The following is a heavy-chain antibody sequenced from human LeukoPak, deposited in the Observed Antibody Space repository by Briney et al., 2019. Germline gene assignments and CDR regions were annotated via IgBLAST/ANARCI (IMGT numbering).Heavy chain of an antibody. J-gene: IGHJ4*02. Sequence: AETLSLTCTVSGVFISISSYYWGWIRQPPGKGLEWIGSIYYSGSTYYNPSVKSRVTISVDTSKNQFSLKLSSVTASDTAVYYCARLIGESGFFYWGQGTLVTVSS. CDR1: GVFISISSYY. D-gene: IGHD5-12*01. CDR3: ARLIGESGFFY. CDR2: IYYSGST. V-gene: IGHV4-39*01.